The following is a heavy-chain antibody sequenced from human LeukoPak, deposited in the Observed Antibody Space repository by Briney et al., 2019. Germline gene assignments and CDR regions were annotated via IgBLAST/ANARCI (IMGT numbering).Heavy chain of an antibody. CDR3: AKASGVIVVVSPEDY. J-gene: IGHJ4*02. Sequence: GGSLRLSCAASGFTFSSYAMSWVRQAPGKGLEWVSAISGSGGSTYYADSVKGRFTTSRDNSKNTLYLQMNSLRAEDTAVYYCAKASGVIVVVSPEDYWGQGTLVTVSS. CDR2: ISGSGGST. V-gene: IGHV3-23*01. D-gene: IGHD3-22*01. CDR1: GFTFSSYA.